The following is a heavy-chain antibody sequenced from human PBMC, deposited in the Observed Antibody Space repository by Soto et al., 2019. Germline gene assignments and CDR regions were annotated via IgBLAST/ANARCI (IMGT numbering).Heavy chain of an antibody. Sequence: QVQLVQSGSELKKPGASVKVSCKASGYTFTSYAMNWVRQAPGQGLEWMGWINTNTGNPTYAQGFTGRFVFSLDTSVSPAYLQICSLKAEDTAVYYCARLDCTNGVFYKAAFDYWGQGTLVTVSS. CDR2: INTNTGNP. V-gene: IGHV7-4-1*01. D-gene: IGHD2-8*01. CDR1: GYTFTSYA. CDR3: ARLDCTNGVFYKAAFDY. J-gene: IGHJ4*02.